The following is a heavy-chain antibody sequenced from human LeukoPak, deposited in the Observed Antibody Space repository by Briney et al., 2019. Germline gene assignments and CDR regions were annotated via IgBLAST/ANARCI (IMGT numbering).Heavy chain of an antibody. CDR3: ARSMVRGVIDY. Sequence: GGSLRLSCAASGFTFSSYWMHWVRQAPGKGLVWVSRINSDGSSTIYADSVKGRFTISRDNAKNTLYLQMNSLRAEDTAVYYCARSMVRGVIDYWGQGTLVTVSS. V-gene: IGHV3-74*01. D-gene: IGHD3-10*01. J-gene: IGHJ4*02. CDR2: INSDGSST. CDR1: GFTFSSYW.